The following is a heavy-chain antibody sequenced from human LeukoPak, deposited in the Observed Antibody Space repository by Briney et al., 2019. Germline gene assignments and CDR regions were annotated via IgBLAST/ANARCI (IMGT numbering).Heavy chain of an antibody. CDR1: GDSISSGDYY. D-gene: IGHD4-17*01. CDR2: IYYTGTA. Sequence: SETLSLTCTVSGDSISSGDYYWNWIRQPPGKGLEWIGYIYYTGTAYYNPSLKSRVSISVDTSKNQFSLKLSSVTAADTAVYYCARGARGLLGAFDIWGQGTMVTVSS. CDR3: ARGARGLLGAFDI. J-gene: IGHJ3*02. V-gene: IGHV4-30-4*08.